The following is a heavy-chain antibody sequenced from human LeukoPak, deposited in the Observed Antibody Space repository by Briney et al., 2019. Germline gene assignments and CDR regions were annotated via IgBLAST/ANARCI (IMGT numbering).Heavy chain of an antibody. CDR3: ARGPLQYYDFWSGYYSNNWFDP. CDR1: GYTFTSYD. CDR2: MNPNSGNT. Sequence: ASVKVSCKASGYTFTSYDINWVRQATGQGLEWMGWMNPNSGNTGYAQTFQGRVTITRSTSISTAYMELSSLRSEDTAVYYCARGPLQYYDFWSGYYSNNWFDPWGQGTLVTVSS. J-gene: IGHJ5*02. V-gene: IGHV1-8*03. D-gene: IGHD3-3*01.